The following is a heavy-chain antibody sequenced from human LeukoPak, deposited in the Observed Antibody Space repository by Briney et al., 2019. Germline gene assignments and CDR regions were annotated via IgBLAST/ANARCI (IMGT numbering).Heavy chain of an antibody. CDR1: GFTFSSYG. D-gene: IGHD4-17*01. V-gene: IGHV3-30*03. Sequence: GGSLRLSCAASGFTFSSYGMHWVRQAPGKGLEWVAVISYDESNKYYADSVKGRFTISRDNSKNVLYLQMNSLRAEDTAVYYCARDRRDYGDYVGNAFDIWGQGTMVTVSS. CDR2: ISYDESNK. J-gene: IGHJ3*02. CDR3: ARDRRDYGDYVGNAFDI.